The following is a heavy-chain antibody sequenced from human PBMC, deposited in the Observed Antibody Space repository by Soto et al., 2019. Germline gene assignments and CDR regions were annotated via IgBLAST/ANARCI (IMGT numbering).Heavy chain of an antibody. CDR1: GGSISSYY. J-gene: IGHJ4*02. CDR3: ARSDGRY. Sequence: SETLSLTCTVSGGSISSYYWSWIRQPPGKGLEWIGDIYYNESTNYNPSLKSRVTISVDTSKNQFSLKLSSVTAADTAVYYCARSDGRYWGQGTLVTVSS. CDR2: IYYNEST. V-gene: IGHV4-59*01.